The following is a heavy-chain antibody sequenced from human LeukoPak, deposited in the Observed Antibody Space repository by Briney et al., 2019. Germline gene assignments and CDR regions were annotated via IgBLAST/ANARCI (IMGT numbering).Heavy chain of an antibody. CDR3: GRQGYTASYYFVDY. J-gene: IGHJ4*02. CDR2: IYTTGTT. CDR1: GGSINSYY. D-gene: IGHD3-10*01. V-gene: IGHV4-4*07. Sequence: PPETLCLTCTVSGGSINSYYWGWVRQPAGKGLEWIGRIYTTGTTNYSPPLKSRLTMSLDTSKNQFSLKLRSVTAADTAVYYCGRQGYTASYYFVDYWSQGTQVSDSS.